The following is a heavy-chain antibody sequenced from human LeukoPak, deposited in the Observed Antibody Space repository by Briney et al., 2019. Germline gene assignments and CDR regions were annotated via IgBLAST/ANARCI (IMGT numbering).Heavy chain of an antibody. Sequence: SETLSLTCAVYGGSFSGYYWSWLRQPPGKGLEWMGPIYHSGSTYYNPSLKSRVTISVDTSKNQFSLKLSSVTAADTAVYYCAKTVTVTTSAFDIWGQGTMVTVSS. V-gene: IGHV4-34*01. CDR3: AKTVTVTTSAFDI. CDR1: GGSFSGYY. D-gene: IGHD4-17*01. J-gene: IGHJ3*02. CDR2: IYHSGST.